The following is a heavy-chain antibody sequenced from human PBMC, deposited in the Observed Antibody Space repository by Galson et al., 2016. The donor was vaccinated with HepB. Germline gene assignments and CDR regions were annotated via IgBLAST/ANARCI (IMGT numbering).Heavy chain of an antibody. D-gene: IGHD6-25*01. V-gene: IGHV4-39*02. Sequence: SETLSLTCTVSDGSISTNTYYWGWIRQPPGKPPEWVGEVYRSGTTHYNPSLKSRITISLDVSKNHFSLELTSVTAADTAIYFCARTEIAAADEGAFDVWGRGTRVTVSS. CDR2: VYRSGTT. CDR1: DGSISTNTYY. J-gene: IGHJ3*01. CDR3: ARTEIAAADEGAFDV.